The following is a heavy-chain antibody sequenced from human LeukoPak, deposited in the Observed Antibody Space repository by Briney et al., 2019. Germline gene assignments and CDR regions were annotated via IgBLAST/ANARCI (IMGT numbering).Heavy chain of an antibody. CDR3: ARGLSPWIVVVATDENWFDP. CDR1: GYTFTGYY. Sequence: GASVKVSCKASGYTFTGYYMHWVRQAPGQGLEWMGWINTNTGNPTYAQGFTGRFVFSLDTSVSTAYLQISSLKAEDTAVYYCARGLSPWIVVVATDENWFDPWGQGTLVTVSS. CDR2: INTNTGNP. D-gene: IGHD2-15*01. V-gene: IGHV7-4-1*02. J-gene: IGHJ5*02.